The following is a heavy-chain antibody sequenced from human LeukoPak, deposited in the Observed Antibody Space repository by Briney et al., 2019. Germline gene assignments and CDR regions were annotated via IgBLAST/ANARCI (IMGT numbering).Heavy chain of an antibody. V-gene: IGHV1-8*01. CDR2: MNPNSGNT. D-gene: IGHD2-2*01. Sequence: GASVKVSCKASGYTFTSYDINWVRQATGQGLEWMGWMNPNSGNTGYAQKFQGRVTMTRDTSTSTVYMELSSLRSEDTAVYYCARDDPVCSSTSCYGFDPWGQGTLVTVSS. CDR3: ARDDPVCSSTSCYGFDP. CDR1: GYTFTSYD. J-gene: IGHJ5*02.